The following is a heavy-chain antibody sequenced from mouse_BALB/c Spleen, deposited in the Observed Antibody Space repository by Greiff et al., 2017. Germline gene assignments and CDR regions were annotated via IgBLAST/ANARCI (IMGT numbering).Heavy chain of an antibody. CDR1: GYSFTGYF. Sequence: EVQLQQSGPELVKPGASVKISCKASGYSFTGYFMNWVMQSHGKSLEWIGRINPYNGDTFYNQKFKGKATLTVDKSSSTAHMELRSLASEDSAVYYCARSGSSDWYFDVWGAGTTVTVSS. CDR2: INPYNGDT. J-gene: IGHJ1*01. CDR3: ARSGSSDWYFDV. V-gene: IGHV1-20*02. D-gene: IGHD1-1*01.